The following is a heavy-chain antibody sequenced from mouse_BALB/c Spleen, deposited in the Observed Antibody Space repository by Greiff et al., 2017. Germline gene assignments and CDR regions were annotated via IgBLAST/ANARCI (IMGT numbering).Heavy chain of an antibody. J-gene: IGHJ4*01. CDR1: GFNIKDTY. D-gene: IGHD3-1*01. V-gene: IGHV14-3*02. CDR3: ARSSPPYAMDY. Sequence: VQLKQSGAELVKPGASVKLSCTASGFNIKDTYMRWVKQRPEQGLEWIGRIDPANGNTKYDPKFQGKATITADTSSNTAYLQLSSLTSEDTAVYYCARSSPPYAMDYWGQGTSVTVSS. CDR2: IDPANGNT.